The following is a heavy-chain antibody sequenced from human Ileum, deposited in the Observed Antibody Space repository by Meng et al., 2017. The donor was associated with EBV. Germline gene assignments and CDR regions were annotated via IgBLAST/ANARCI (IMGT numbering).Heavy chain of an antibody. CDR2: VYHRGDT. D-gene: IGHD1-7*01. CDR3: GRDQGRELINH. J-gene: IGHJ4*02. CDR1: GDSISSDIW. V-gene: IGHV4-4*02. Sequence: QVQLQEPGPVLGKPSGTLSLTCTVSGDSISSDIWWSWVRQPPGKGLEWIGEVYHRGDTNYNPSLKSRVDISVDKSKNQFYLSLFSVTAADTAVYYCGRDQGRELINHWGQGTLVTVSS.